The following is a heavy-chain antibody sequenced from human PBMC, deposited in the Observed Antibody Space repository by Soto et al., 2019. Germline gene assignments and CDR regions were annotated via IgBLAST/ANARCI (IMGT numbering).Heavy chain of an antibody. Sequence: GGSLRLSCAASGFTFSSYAMSWVRQAPGKGLEWVSAISGSGGSTYYADSVKGRFTISRDNSKNTLYLQMNSLRAEDTAVYYCAKRYSGYDLCFEDLDYWGRGTLVTVSS. D-gene: IGHD5-12*01. J-gene: IGHJ4*02. CDR3: AKRYSGYDLCFEDLDY. V-gene: IGHV3-23*01. CDR2: ISGSGGST. CDR1: GFTFSSYA.